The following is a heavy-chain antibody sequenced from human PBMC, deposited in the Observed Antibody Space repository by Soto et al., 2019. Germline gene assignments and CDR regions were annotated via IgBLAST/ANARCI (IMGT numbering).Heavy chain of an antibody. CDR3: ARMAESPDFVVVPAAFDP. CDR1: GFTFSSYG. Sequence: GGSLRLSCAASGFTFSSYGMHWVRQAPGKGLEWVAVIWYDGSNKYYTDSVKGRFTISRDNSKNTLYLQMNSLRAEDTAVYYCARMAESPDFVVVPAAFDPWGQGTLVTVSS. D-gene: IGHD2-2*01. CDR2: IWYDGSNK. J-gene: IGHJ5*02. V-gene: IGHV3-33*01.